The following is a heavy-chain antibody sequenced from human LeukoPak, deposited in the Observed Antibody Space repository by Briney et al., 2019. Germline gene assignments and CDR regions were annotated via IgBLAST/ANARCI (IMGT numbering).Heavy chain of an antibody. D-gene: IGHD5-12*01. CDR3: ARNENSGWGYFDY. CDR2: ISGGGDST. CDR1: GFTFNNYA. Sequence: PGGSLRISCAASGFTFNNYAMSWVRQAPGKGLEWVSEISGGGDSTYYADSVKGRFTISRDNSKDTLYLQMNSLRAEDTAVYYCARNENSGWGYFDYWGQGTLVTVSS. V-gene: IGHV3-23*01. J-gene: IGHJ4*02.